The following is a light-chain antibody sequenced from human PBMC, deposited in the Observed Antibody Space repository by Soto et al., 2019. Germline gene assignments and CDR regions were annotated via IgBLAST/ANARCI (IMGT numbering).Light chain of an antibody. Sequence: EIVLTQSPGTLSLSPGERAALSCRASQSVSINDLAWYQQTPGQPPRLLIYAASRRAIGIPDRFSGSGSGTDFTLSISRLEPDDFAVYFCLQSGTSGHGTKVEIK. CDR2: AAS. V-gene: IGKV3-20*01. CDR1: QSVSIND. J-gene: IGKJ1*01. CDR3: LQSGT.